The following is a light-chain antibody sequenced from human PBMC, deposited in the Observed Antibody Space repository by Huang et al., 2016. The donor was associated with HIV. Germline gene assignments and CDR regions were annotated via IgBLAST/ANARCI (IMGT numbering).Light chain of an antibody. CDR2: KAS. J-gene: IGKJ2*01. CDR1: QSVTIW. Sequence: DIQMTQSPSTLSAAVGDRVTITCRAVQSVTIWLAWFQQKPGKAPKLLIYKASTLESGVPSRFSGSGSGTEFTLTIDSLQPDDVATYYCQQYSRSATFGQGTKLEIK. V-gene: IGKV1-5*03. CDR3: QQYSRSAT.